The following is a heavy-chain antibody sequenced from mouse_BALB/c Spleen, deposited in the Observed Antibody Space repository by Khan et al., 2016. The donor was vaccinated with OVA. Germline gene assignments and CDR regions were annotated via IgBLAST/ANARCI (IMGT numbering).Heavy chain of an antibody. D-gene: IGHD1-2*01. J-gene: IGHJ2*01. CDR2: ISYSGST. CDR1: GYSITSGYG. Sequence: EVQLQESGPGLVKPSQSLSLTCTVTGYSITSGYGWNWIRKFPGNKLEWMGYISYSGSTYYNPTLKSRISITRDTSKKQFFLQLNSVTTEDTATYYCARTARIKYWGQGTTLTVSS. V-gene: IGHV3-2*02. CDR3: ARTARIKY.